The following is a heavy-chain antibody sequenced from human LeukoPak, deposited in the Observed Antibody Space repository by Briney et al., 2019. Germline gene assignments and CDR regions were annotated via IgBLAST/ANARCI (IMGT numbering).Heavy chain of an antibody. CDR1: GSIFTNHW. CDR2: IKQDESKT. D-gene: IGHD2-15*01. J-gene: IGHJ5*02. V-gene: IGHV3-7*01. Sequence: GGSMGLSSAASGSIFTNHWMSWVRQAPGKGPEWVANIKQDESKTYYVDSVKGRLPISRDNAKNSRYLQMNSLRAEDTAVYYCARDASLYCSGDSCYWAFDRWGQGTLVTVSS. CDR3: ARDASLYCSGDSCYWAFDR.